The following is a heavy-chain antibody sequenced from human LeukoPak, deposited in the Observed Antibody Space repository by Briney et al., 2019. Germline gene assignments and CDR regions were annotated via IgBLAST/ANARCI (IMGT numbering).Heavy chain of an antibody. CDR2: IYYSGGT. D-gene: IGHD6-13*01. CDR1: GGSISTYY. V-gene: IGHV4-59*01. J-gene: IGHJ4*02. Sequence: SETLSLTCTVSGGSISTYYWNWIRQPPGKGLEWIGYIYYSGGTNYNPSLKSRVTISVDTSKNQFSLKLNSVTAADTAVHYCARSGRYSSSWSLWGQGTLVSVSS. CDR3: ARSGRYSSSWSL.